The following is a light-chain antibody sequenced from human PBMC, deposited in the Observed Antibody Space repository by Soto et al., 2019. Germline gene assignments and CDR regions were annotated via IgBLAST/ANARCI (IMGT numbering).Light chain of an antibody. CDR1: QTINHY. V-gene: IGKV1-39*01. CDR2: ATS. CDR3: QQSHSIPLT. Sequence: DIQLTQSPSSLSASVGDRVTITCRPSQTINHYLNWYQQKPGKAPTLLIYATSNLRNGVPSRFSGGGSGTDFTLTISRLQPEDSATYYCQQSHSIPLTFGGGTEVEIK. J-gene: IGKJ4*01.